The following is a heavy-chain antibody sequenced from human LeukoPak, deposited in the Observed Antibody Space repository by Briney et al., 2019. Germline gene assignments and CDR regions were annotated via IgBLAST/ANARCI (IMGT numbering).Heavy chain of an antibody. CDR3: ASNFSPGTVVVVAADY. CDR1: GFTFSSYA. Sequence: PGGSLRLSCAASGFTFSSYAMHWVSQAPGKGLEWVAVISYDGSNKYYADSVKGRFTISRDNSKNTLYLQMNSLRAEDTAVYYRASNFSPGTVVVVAADYWGQGTLVTVSS. J-gene: IGHJ4*01. D-gene: IGHD2-15*01. V-gene: IGHV3-30*04. CDR2: ISYDGSNK.